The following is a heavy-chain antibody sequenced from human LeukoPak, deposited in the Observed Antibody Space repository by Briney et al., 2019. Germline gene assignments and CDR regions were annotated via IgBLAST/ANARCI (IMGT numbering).Heavy chain of an antibody. V-gene: IGHV3-30*18. CDR1: GFAFSTYG. CDR3: AKDRWAVAGFDY. D-gene: IGHD6-19*01. CDR2: ISYDGSNK. J-gene: IGHJ4*02. Sequence: PGGSLRLSCAASGFAFSTYGMHWVRQAPGKGLEWVTLISYDGSNKYYADSVKGRFTISRDNSKNTPYLQMDSLRVEDTAVYYCAKDRWAVAGFDYWGQGTLVTVSS.